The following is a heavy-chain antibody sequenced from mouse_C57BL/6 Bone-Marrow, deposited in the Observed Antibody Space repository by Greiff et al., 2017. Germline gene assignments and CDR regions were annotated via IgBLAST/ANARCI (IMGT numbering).Heavy chain of an antibody. J-gene: IGHJ3*01. D-gene: IGHD2-5*01. Sequence: VKVVESGPGILQPSQTLSLSCSFSGFSLSTVGMGVGWIRQASGKGLELLVHTWCDDDEYYHPALKSRLTISKDTSHNHVLLQITHRDTSDTATSYCDLIGIRNSTTLVTTQFAYWGQGTLVTVSA. CDR1: GFSLSTVGMG. CDR3: DLIGIRNSTTLVTTQFAY. CDR2: TWCDDDE. V-gene: IGHV8-8*01.